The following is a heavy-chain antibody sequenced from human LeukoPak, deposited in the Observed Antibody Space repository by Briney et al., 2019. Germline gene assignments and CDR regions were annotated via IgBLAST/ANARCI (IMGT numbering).Heavy chain of an antibody. Sequence: GGSLRLSCAASGFTFSSYAMSWVRQAPGKGLEWVSAISGSGGSTYYADSVKGRFTISRDNAENSLYLQMNSLRDDDTAVYYCARVAPGLDYWGQGTLVTVSS. CDR1: GFTFSSYA. CDR2: ISGSGGST. J-gene: IGHJ4*02. V-gene: IGHV3-23*01. CDR3: ARVAPGLDY.